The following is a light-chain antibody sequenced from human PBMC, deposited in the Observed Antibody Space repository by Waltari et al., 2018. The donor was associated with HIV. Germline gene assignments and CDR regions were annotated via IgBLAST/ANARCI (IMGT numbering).Light chain of an antibody. J-gene: IGLJ2*01. Sequence: QSALAQPPSASGSAGQSVTISCTGTSSDVGAYNYVSWYQQHPGKSPKRIIDDVTKRPSGVPDRFSGSKSGNTASLTVSGLQGEDEADYYCSSYADSDTPVVFGGGTKLTVL. CDR1: SSDVGAYNY. CDR3: SSYADSDTPVV. CDR2: DVT. V-gene: IGLV2-8*01.